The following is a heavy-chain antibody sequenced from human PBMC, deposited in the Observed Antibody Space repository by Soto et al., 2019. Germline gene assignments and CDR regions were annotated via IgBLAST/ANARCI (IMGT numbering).Heavy chain of an antibody. Sequence: ESLSLTCTVSGGSVSSDSYYWTWIRQPPGKGLEWIGLIYNSGDTNYNPSLKSRVTMSLDTSKNQFSLKLNSVTAADTAVYYCAKVGGSYGGNSGPYDYWGQGALVTVSS. CDR2: IYNSGDT. V-gene: IGHV4-61*01. CDR1: GGSVSSDSYY. J-gene: IGHJ4*02. CDR3: AKVGGSYGGNSGPYDY. D-gene: IGHD2-21*02.